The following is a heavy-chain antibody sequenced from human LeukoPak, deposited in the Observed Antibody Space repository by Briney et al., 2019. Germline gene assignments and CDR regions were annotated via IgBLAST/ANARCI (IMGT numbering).Heavy chain of an antibody. V-gene: IGHV1-18*01. J-gene: IGHJ4*02. Sequence: ASVKLSCKASGYTFTNYGISWVRQAPGQGLEWMGWISAYTGNTNYAQNFQGRVTMTTDTSTSTAFMELRSLRSDDTAVYYCARSGVGYFYDNTGYYPLDYWGQATLVTVSS. D-gene: IGHD3-22*01. CDR1: GYTFTNYG. CDR2: ISAYTGNT. CDR3: ARSGVGYFYDNTGYYPLDY.